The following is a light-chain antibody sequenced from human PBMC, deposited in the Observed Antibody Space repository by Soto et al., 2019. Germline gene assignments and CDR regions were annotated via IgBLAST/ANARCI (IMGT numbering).Light chain of an antibody. CDR1: QSISSH. CDR3: QQRPNWPLT. Sequence: EIVLTQSPATLSLSPGERATLSCRASQSISSHLAWYQHKPGQAPRLLIYDASNRATGIPARFSGSGSGTDFTLTINSLEPEDCAVYYCQQRPNWPLTFGGGTKVEIK. CDR2: DAS. J-gene: IGKJ4*01. V-gene: IGKV3-11*01.